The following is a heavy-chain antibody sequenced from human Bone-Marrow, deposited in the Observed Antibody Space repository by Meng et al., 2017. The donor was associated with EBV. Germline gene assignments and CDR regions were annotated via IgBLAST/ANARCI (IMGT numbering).Heavy chain of an antibody. CDR3: ARRVTMGRGVITNWFDP. CDR1: GYTFTGYY. Sequence: QGQVGQAGAGGKKPGASVKGSCKASGYTFTGYYMHWVRQAPGQWLEWMGRINPNSGGTNYAQKFQGRVTMTRDTSISTAYMELSRLRSDDTAVYYCARRVTMGRGVITNWFDPWGQGTLVTVSS. J-gene: IGHJ5*02. CDR2: INPNSGGT. D-gene: IGHD3-10*01. V-gene: IGHV1-2*06.